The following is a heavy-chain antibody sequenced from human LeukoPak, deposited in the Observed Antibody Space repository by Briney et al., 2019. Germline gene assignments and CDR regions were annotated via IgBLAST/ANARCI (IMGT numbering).Heavy chain of an antibody. J-gene: IGHJ6*03. Sequence: GASVKVSCKASGYTFTSYGISWVRQAPGLGLEWMGWISGYNGNTKYAQKLQGRVTTTTDTSTSTAYMELRALRSDDTAVYFCARDLDVDTAMVPGYMDVWGKGTTVTVSS. D-gene: IGHD5-18*01. CDR2: ISGYNGNT. CDR3: ARDLDVDTAMVPGYMDV. V-gene: IGHV1-18*01. CDR1: GYTFTSYG.